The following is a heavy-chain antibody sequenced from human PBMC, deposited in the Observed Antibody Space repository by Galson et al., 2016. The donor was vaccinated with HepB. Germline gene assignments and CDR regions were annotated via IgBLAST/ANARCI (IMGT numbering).Heavy chain of an antibody. CDR2: ISGSGGGT. J-gene: IGHJ6*03. CDR3: AKVGDRDSSYYMDV. Sequence: SLRLSCAASGFTFSSYGMSWVRQAPGKGLQWVSAISGSGGGTFTYYADSVKGRFTISRDNSRNTLYLQMNSLRAEDTAVYYCAKVGDRDSSYYMDVWGKGTTVTVSS. D-gene: IGHD3-16*01. CDR1: GFTFSSYG. V-gene: IGHV3-23*01.